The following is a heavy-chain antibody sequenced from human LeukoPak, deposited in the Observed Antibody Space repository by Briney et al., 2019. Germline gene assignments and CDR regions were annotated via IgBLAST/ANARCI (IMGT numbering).Heavy chain of an antibody. J-gene: IGHJ5*01. CDR3: ARSHYYGSGSYGFWFDS. Sequence: GGSLRLSCAASGFSSSAYWMSWVRQAAGKGLELVANIKQDGSDKYYVDSVMGRFTISRDSAKNSLYLQMSSLRAEDTAVYYCARSHYYGSGSYGFWFDSWGQGTLVTVSS. V-gene: IGHV3-7*01. CDR2: IKQDGSDK. CDR1: GFSSSAYW. D-gene: IGHD3-10*01.